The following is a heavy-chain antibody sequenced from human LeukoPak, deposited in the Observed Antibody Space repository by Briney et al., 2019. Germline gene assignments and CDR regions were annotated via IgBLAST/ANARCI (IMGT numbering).Heavy chain of an antibody. J-gene: IGHJ4*02. V-gene: IGHV4-38-2*01. CDR2: VSRSGST. CDR3: ARLAEEWLRVYYFDY. Sequence: KPSETLSLTCSVSGFSINTDYYWGWIRQPPGKGLEWLGSVSRSGSTFYNPSLKSRLSMSVDTSKSQFSLKLSSVTAADTAVYYCARLAEEWLRVYYFDYWGQGTLVTVSS. CDR1: GFSINTDYY. D-gene: IGHD6-19*01.